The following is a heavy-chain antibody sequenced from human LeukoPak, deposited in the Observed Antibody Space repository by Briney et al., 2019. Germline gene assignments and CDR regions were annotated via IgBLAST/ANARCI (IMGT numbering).Heavy chain of an antibody. Sequence: SGTLSLTCTVSGGSISSGSYYWGWIRQPPGRGLEWIGSIYYSGSTYYNPSLKSRVTISVDTSKNQFSLKLTSVTAADTAVYYCATNPLLVGAFDIWGQGTMVTVSS. J-gene: IGHJ3*02. CDR2: IYYSGST. V-gene: IGHV4-39*01. CDR1: GGSISSGSYY. D-gene: IGHD1-26*01. CDR3: ATNPLLVGAFDI.